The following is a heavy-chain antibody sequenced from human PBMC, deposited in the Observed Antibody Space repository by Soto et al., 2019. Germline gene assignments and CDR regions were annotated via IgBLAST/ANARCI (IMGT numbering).Heavy chain of an antibody. CDR1: ADSMTSHY. D-gene: IGHD2-21*02. Sequence: SETLSLTCNVSADSMTSHYWSWIRQPAGKGLEWIGRVYAAGNTNYNPSLKSRVTISVDTSKNQFSLKLSSVTAADTAVYYCARGPVGGGNSPPYYYYGMDVWGQGTTVTVSS. CDR2: VYAAGNT. V-gene: IGHV4-4*07. J-gene: IGHJ6*02. CDR3: ARGPVGGGNSPPYYYYGMDV.